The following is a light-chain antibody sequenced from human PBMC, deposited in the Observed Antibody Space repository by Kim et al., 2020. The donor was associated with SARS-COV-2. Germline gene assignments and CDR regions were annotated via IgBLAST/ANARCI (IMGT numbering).Light chain of an antibody. Sequence: QSALTQPASVSGSPGQSITISCTGTSSDVGGYNYVSWYQQHPGKAPKLMIYDVSNRPSGVSNRFSGSKSGNTASLTISGLQAEDEADYYCSSYTSSSTRVFGTVTKFTVL. CDR3: SSYTSSSTRV. J-gene: IGLJ1*01. CDR1: SSDVGGYNY. V-gene: IGLV2-14*03. CDR2: DVS.